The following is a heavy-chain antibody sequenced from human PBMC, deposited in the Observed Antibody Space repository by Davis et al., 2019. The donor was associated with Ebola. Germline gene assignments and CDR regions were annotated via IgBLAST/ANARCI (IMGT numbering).Heavy chain of an antibody. D-gene: IGHD4-11*01. J-gene: IGHJ4*02. CDR1: GFTVSSNT. V-gene: IGHV3-66*01. CDR3: ARDSDDYSFDY. CDR2: IYNAGST. Sequence: GGSLRLSCASSGFTVSSNTMSWVRQAPGKGLEWVSVIYNAGSTNYVDSVKGRFTISRDNSKNTLYLQMNSLRAEDTAVYYCARDSDDYSFDYWGQGTLVTVSS.